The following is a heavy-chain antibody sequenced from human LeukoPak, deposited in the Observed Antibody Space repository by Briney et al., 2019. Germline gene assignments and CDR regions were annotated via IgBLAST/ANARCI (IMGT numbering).Heavy chain of an antibody. CDR2: LYYSGST. Sequence: SETLSLTCTVSGGSISSYYWSWIRQPPGKGLEWIGSLYYSGSTYYNPSLKSRVTISVDTSKNQFSLRLSSVTAADTAVYYCARTPYYYDSSGYLHWYFDLWGRGTLVTVSS. CDR1: GGSISSYY. V-gene: IGHV4-59*12. J-gene: IGHJ2*01. CDR3: ARTPYYYDSSGYLHWYFDL. D-gene: IGHD3-22*01.